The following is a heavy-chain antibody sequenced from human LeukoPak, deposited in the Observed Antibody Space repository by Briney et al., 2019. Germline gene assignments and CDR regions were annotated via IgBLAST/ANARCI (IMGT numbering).Heavy chain of an antibody. D-gene: IGHD2-2*01. J-gene: IGHJ3*02. Sequence: ASVKVSRKASGYTFTGYYMHWVRQAPGQGLEWMGWINPNSGGTNYAQKFQGRVTMTRDTSISTAYMELSRLRSDDTAVYYCARDWRYCSSTSCYDAFDIWGQGTMVTVSS. CDR1: GYTFTGYY. CDR2: INPNSGGT. CDR3: ARDWRYCSSTSCYDAFDI. V-gene: IGHV1-2*02.